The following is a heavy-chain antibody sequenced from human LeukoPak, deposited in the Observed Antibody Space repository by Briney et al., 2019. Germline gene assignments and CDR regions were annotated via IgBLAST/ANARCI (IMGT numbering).Heavy chain of an antibody. J-gene: IGHJ3*02. CDR2: INPNSGGT. Sequence: ASVKVPCKASGYTFTGYYMHWVRQAPGQGLEWMGWINPNSGGTNYAQKFQGRVTMTRDTSISTAYMELSRLRSDDTAVYYCARDLLFCSGGSCYYPAFDIWGQGTMVTVSS. CDR3: ARDLLFCSGGSCYYPAFDI. D-gene: IGHD2-15*01. CDR1: GYTFTGYY. V-gene: IGHV1-2*02.